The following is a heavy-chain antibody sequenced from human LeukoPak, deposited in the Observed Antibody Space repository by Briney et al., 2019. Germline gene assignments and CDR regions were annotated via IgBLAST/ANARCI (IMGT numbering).Heavy chain of an antibody. J-gene: IGHJ3*02. CDR1: GFTFDDYA. V-gene: IGHV3-9*01. D-gene: IGHD3-22*01. Sequence: PGRSLRLSCAASGFTFDDYAMHWVRQAPGKGLEWVSGISWNSGSIGYADSVKGRFTISRDNAKNSLYLQMNSLRAEDTALYYCAKDINYDSTRNAFDIWGQGTMVTVSP. CDR3: AKDINYDSTRNAFDI. CDR2: ISWNSGSI.